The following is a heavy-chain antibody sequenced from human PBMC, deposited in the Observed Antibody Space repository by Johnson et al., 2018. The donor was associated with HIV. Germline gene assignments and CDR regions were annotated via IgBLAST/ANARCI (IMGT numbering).Heavy chain of an antibody. CDR1: GFTFSSYG. CDR2: ISGSGGST. V-gene: IGHV3-23*04. Sequence: VQLVESGGGVVQPGGSLRLSCAASGFTFSSYGMHWVRQAPGKGLEWVSAISGSGGSTYYADSVKGRFTISRDNSKNTLYLQMNSRRAEDTAVYYCAREMGIAAAGTLDAFDIWGQGTMVTVSS. J-gene: IGHJ3*02. D-gene: IGHD6-13*01. CDR3: AREMGIAAAGTLDAFDI.